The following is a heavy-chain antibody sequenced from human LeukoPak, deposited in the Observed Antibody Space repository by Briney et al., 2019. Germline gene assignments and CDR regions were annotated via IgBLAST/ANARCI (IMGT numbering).Heavy chain of an antibody. D-gene: IGHD2-2*01. CDR3: ARAGVVPAASFDY. J-gene: IGHJ4*02. V-gene: IGHV1-2*06. CDR1: GGTFSSYA. CDR2: INPNSGGT. Sequence: ASVTVSCTASGGTFSSYAISWVRQAPGQGLEWMGRINPNSGGTNYAQKFQGRVTMTRDTSISTAYKELSRLRSDDTAVYYCARAGVVPAASFDYWGQGTLVTVSS.